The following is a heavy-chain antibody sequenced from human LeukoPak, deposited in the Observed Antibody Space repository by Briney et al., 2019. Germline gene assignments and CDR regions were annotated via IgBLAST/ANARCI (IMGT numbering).Heavy chain of an antibody. V-gene: IGHV3-21*01. CDR1: GFTFSSYS. CDR2: ISSSSSYI. Sequence: GGSLRLSCAASGFTFSSYSMNWARQAPGKGLEWVSSISSSSSYIYYADSVKGRFTISRDNAKNSLYLQMNSLRAEDTAVYYCAREGVTTPTSFDYWGQGTLVTVSS. J-gene: IGHJ4*02. D-gene: IGHD4-17*01. CDR3: AREGVTTPTSFDY.